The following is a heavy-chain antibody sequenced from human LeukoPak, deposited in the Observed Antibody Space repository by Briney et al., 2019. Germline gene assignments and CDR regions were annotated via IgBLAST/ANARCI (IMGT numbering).Heavy chain of an antibody. Sequence: PSQTLSLTCTVSGVSISSGGYYWSWIRQPPGRGLEWIGYTLHTGRTYYNPPLKSRVTMSVDMSKNQVSLKLTSVTAADTAVYYCARGRRDPLWGRGTLVTVSS. D-gene: IGHD5-24*01. V-gene: IGHV4-30-2*01. CDR1: GVSISSGGYY. J-gene: IGHJ2*01. CDR3: ARGRRDPL. CDR2: TLHTGRT.